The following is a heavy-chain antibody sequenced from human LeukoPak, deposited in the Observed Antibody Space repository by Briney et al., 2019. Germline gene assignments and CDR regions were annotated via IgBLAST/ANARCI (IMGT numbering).Heavy chain of an antibody. V-gene: IGHV5-51*01. CDR2: IYPGDSDT. Sequence: GESLKISCKGSGYSFTSYWIGWVRQMLGKGLEWMGIIYPGDSDTRYSPSFQGQVTISADKSISTAYLQWSSLKASDTAMYYCARPRTYSSGPFEAFDIWGQGTTVTVSS. D-gene: IGHD6-19*01. J-gene: IGHJ3*02. CDR3: ARPRTYSSGPFEAFDI. CDR1: GYSFTSYW.